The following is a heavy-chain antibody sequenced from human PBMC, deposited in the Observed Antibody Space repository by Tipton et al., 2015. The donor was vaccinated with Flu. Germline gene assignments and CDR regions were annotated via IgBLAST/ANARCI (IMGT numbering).Heavy chain of an antibody. J-gene: IGHJ4*02. CDR3: ARHTGDSVRGVVDY. CDR2: IYHSGST. CDR1: GYSINSGYY. D-gene: IGHD3-10*02. Sequence: LRLSCAVSGYSINSGYYWGWIRQPPGKGLEWIGTIYHSGSTYYNPSLKSRLTISVDTSKNQFSLKLNSVTAADTAVYYCARHTGDSVRGVVDYWGQGTLVTVSS. V-gene: IGHV4-38-2*01.